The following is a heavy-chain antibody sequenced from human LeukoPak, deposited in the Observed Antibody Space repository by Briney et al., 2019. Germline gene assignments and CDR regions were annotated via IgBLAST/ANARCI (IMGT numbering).Heavy chain of an antibody. D-gene: IGHD3-3*01. V-gene: IGHV3-7*01. J-gene: IGHJ3*02. CDR2: IKQDGSEK. CDR3: ARYDFWSGYWSDAFDS. CDR1: GLTFSSYW. Sequence: GGSLRLSCAASGLTFSSYWMSWVRQAPGKGLEWVANIKQDGSEKYYVDSVKGRFTISRDNAKNSLYLQMNSLRDEDTAVYYCARYDFWSGYWSDAFDSWGQGTMVTVSS.